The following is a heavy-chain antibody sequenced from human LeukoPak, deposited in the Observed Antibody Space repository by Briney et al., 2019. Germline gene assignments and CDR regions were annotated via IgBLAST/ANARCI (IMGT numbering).Heavy chain of an antibody. V-gene: IGHV3-21*01. CDR3: ARDQFGYCSGGSCSSYYYYGMDV. CDR2: ISSSSSYI. CDR1: GFTFSSYS. D-gene: IGHD2-15*01. Sequence: GGSLRLSCAASGFTFSSYSMNWVRQAPGKGLEWISSISSSSSYIYYADSVKGRFTNSRDNAKSSLYLQMNSLRAEDTAVYYCARDQFGYCSGGSCSSYYYYGMDVWGKGTTVTVSS. J-gene: IGHJ6*04.